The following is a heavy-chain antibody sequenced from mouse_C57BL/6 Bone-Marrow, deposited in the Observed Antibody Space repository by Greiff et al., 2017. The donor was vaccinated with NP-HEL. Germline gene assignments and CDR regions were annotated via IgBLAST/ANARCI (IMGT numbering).Heavy chain of an antibody. D-gene: IGHD1-1*01. CDR1: DSEVFPIAY. J-gene: IGHJ4*01. CDR2: ILPSIGRT. CDR3: ARGGQGDYYYGSSSYAMDY. V-gene: IGHV15-2*01. Sequence: QVQLQQSGSELRSPGSSVKLSCKDFDSEVFPIAYMSWVRQKPGHGFEWIGGILPSIGRTIYGEKFEDKATLDADTLSNTAYLELNSLTSEDSANYYCARGGQGDYYYGSSSYAMDYWGQGTSVTVSS.